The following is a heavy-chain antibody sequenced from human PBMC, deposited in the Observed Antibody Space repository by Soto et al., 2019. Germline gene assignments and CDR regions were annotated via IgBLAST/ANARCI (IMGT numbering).Heavy chain of an antibody. V-gene: IGHV3-23*01. CDR2: ISGSGGST. CDR3: AKAVQQLVPYYFDY. CDR1: GFTFSSYA. Sequence: EVQLLESGGGLVQPGGSLRLSCAASGFTFSSYAMSWVRQAPGKGLEWVSAISGSGGSTYYADAVKGRFTISRDNSKNSRYLQMNSLRAEDTAVYYCAKAVQQLVPYYFDYWGQGTLVTVSS. D-gene: IGHD6-13*01. J-gene: IGHJ4*02.